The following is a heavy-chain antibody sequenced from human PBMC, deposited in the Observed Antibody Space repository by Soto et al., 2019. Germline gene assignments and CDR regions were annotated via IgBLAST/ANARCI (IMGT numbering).Heavy chain of an antibody. V-gene: IGHV3-11*06. Sequence: PGGSLRLSCASSVFTFSDYYMTWIRQAPGKGLEWVSYISIISSFTNYADSVKGRFTISRDNAKQSLYLQMNGLRAEDTAVYYCATALLGSCTNGVCSRGMDVWSQGTTVTVSS. J-gene: IGHJ6*02. CDR1: VFTFSDYY. CDR2: ISIISSFT. CDR3: ATALLGSCTNGVCSRGMDV. D-gene: IGHD2-8*01.